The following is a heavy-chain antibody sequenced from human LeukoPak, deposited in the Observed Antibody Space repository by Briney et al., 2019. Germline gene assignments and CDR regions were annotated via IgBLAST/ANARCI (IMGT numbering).Heavy chain of an antibody. J-gene: IGHJ4*02. CDR2: ISSSSSYI. V-gene: IGHV3-21*01. D-gene: IGHD3-10*01. CDR3: ARDEVRGVAFDY. CDR1: GFTFSSYS. Sequence: GGSLRLSCAASGFTFSSYSMNWVRQAPGKGLEWVSSISSSSSYIYYADSVKGRFTISRDNAKNSLYLQVNSLRAEDTAVYYCARDEVRGVAFDYWGQGTLVTVSS.